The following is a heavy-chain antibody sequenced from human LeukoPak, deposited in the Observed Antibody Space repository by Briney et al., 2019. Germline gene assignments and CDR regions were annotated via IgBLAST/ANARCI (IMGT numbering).Heavy chain of an antibody. Sequence: PGGSLRLSCAASGFTFSSYGMHWVRQAPGKGLEWVAFIRYDGSNKYYTDSVKGRFTISRDNSKNTLYLQMNSLRAEDTAVYYCAKEKKFGTGTRVEWMDVWGKGTTVTVSS. V-gene: IGHV3-30*02. CDR2: IRYDGSNK. CDR1: GFTFSSYG. J-gene: IGHJ6*04. D-gene: IGHD1-7*01. CDR3: AKEKKFGTGTRVEWMDV.